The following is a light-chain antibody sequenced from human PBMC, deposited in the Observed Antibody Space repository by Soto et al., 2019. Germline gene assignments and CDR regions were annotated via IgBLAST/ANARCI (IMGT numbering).Light chain of an antibody. CDR2: DTS. CDR3: QQRSNWRIT. Sequence: EIVLTQSPATLSLSPGERATLSCRASQSVSSSLAWYQQKPGQAPRLLISDTSNRATGIPARLSGSGSGTDFTLTISSLEPEDFAVYYCQQRSNWRITFGQGTRLEIK. CDR1: QSVSSS. V-gene: IGKV3-11*01. J-gene: IGKJ5*01.